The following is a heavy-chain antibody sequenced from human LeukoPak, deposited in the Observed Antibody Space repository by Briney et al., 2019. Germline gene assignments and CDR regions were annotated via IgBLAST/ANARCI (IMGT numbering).Heavy chain of an antibody. J-gene: IGHJ4*02. Sequence: GGSLRLSCAASGFTFSSYSVNWVRQAPGKGLEWVSSISSSSSYIYYADSVKGRFTISRDNAKNSLYLQMNSLRAEDTAVYYCARGAKEQQLTPFGYWGQGTLVTVSS. CDR2: ISSSSSYI. V-gene: IGHV3-21*01. D-gene: IGHD6-13*01. CDR3: ARGAKEQQLTPFGY. CDR1: GFTFSSYS.